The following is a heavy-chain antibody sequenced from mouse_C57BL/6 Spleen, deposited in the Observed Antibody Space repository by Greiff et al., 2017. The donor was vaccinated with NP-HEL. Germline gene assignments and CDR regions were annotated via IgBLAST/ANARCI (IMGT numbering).Heavy chain of an antibody. J-gene: IGHJ3*01. Sequence: EVKLQQSGPELVKPGASVKIPCKASGYTFTDYNMDWVKQSHGKSLEWIGDINPNNGGTIYNQKFKGKATLTVDKSSSTAYMELRSLTSEDTAVYYCARSGGYREAWFAYWGQGTLVTVSA. CDR3: ARSGGYREAWFAY. V-gene: IGHV1-18*01. CDR1: GYTFTDYN. CDR2: INPNNGGT. D-gene: IGHD3-1*01.